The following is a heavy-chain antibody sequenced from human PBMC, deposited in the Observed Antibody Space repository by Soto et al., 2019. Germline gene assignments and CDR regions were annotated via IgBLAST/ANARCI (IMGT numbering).Heavy chain of an antibody. J-gene: IGHJ4*02. CDR1: GFTFTDHY. V-gene: IGHV3-72*01. Sequence: EEQLGESGGDLVQPGGSLTLSCVGSGFTFTDHYMEWVRQAPGKGLEWIARSRNKAKSYTTDYAASVKGRFTISRDLSKNSLYLQMNNLKIEDTAVYYCSRLEGGWGQGTLVTVSS. CDR2: SRNKAKSYTT. CDR3: SRLEGG. D-gene: IGHD3-3*01.